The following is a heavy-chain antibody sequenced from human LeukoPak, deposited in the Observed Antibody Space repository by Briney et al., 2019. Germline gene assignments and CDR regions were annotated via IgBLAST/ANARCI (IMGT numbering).Heavy chain of an antibody. CDR3: ARGGYSYAYGMDV. V-gene: IGHV4-59*01. J-gene: IGHJ6*02. CDR2: IYYSGST. Sequence: SETLSLTCTVSGGSISSYYWSWIRQPPGKGLEWIGYIYYSGSTNYNPSLKSRVTISVDTSKNQSSLKLSSVTAADTAVYYCARGGYSYAYGMDVWGQGTTVTVSS. CDR1: GGSISSYY. D-gene: IGHD5-18*01.